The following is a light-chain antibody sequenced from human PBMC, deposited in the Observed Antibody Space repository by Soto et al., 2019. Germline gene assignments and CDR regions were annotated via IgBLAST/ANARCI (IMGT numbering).Light chain of an antibody. Sequence: EILMTQSPVTLSVSPGERATLSCRASQNIASNLAWYQQKPGQAPRLLIHGASTRATNIPARFSGSGSGTEFTLNISSLQSEDFAVYYCQQYDNWPPMYTFGQGTRLEIK. CDR2: GAS. V-gene: IGKV3-15*01. J-gene: IGKJ2*01. CDR1: QNIASN. CDR3: QQYDNWPPMYT.